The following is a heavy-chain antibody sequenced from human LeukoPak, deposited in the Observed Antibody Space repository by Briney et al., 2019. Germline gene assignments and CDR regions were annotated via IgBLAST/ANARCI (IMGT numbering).Heavy chain of an antibody. D-gene: IGHD3-10*01. J-gene: IGHJ4*02. CDR1: RLTFSIDW. CDR3: ARITMVRGARKDDY. Sequence: AGGSLRLSCASRLTFSIDWMYWVRQAPGKGLVWVSHINNDGSSTTYADSVKGRFTISRDNAKNTLYLQMNSLRVEDTAVYYCARITMVRGARKDDYWGQGTLVTVSS. CDR2: INNDGSST. V-gene: IGHV3-74*01.